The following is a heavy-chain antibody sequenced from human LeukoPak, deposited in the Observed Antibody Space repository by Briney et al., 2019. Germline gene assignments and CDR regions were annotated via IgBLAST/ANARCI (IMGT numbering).Heavy chain of an antibody. D-gene: IGHD7-27*01. CDR2: INSGGSGT. V-gene: IGHV3-74*01. CDR3: ATSLGPLTEY. J-gene: IGHJ4*02. Sequence: GGSLRLSCAASGFAFSSNWMHWVRQTPGKGLVWVSRINSGGSGTSYAASVEGRFTISRDNAKNTLYLQMNSLRAEGTAVYYCATSLGPLTEYWGQGTLVTVSS. CDR1: GFAFSSNW.